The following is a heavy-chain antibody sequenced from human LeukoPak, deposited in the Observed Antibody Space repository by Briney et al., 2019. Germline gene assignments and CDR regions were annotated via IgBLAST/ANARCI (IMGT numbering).Heavy chain of an antibody. CDR1: GDSVSANSRS. CDR3: AQDSNSQDEWGPYDP. J-gene: IGHJ5*02. V-gene: IGHV6-1*01. Sequence: SQTLSLTCAVSGDSVSANSRSWNWLRQSPSGGLEWLGRTYYWSQWSNDYAGSVRSRITINPDTSTNAFSLQLHSVTPEDTAVYYCAQDSNSQDEWGPYDPWGPGILVTVSS. D-gene: IGHD1-26*01. CDR2: TYYWSQWSN.